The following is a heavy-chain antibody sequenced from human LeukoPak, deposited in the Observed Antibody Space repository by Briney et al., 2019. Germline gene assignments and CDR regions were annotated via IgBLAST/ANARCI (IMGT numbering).Heavy chain of an antibody. CDR1: GFTLPGHT. J-gene: IGHJ4*02. CDR3: AKDPNPLYDLWSGYK. V-gene: IGHV3-23*01. CDR2: IGGRDDRT. D-gene: IGHD3-3*01. Sequence: GGSLRLSCAASGFTLPGHTMTWLRQAPGKGLEWVAIIGGRDDRTYYADFVKGRFTISRDNSKNILYLQMNNLRAEDTAVYYCAKDPNPLYDLWSGYKWGQGTLVTVSS.